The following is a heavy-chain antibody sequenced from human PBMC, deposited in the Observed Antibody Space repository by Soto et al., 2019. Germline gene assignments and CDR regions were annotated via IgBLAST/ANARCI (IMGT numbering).Heavy chain of an antibody. CDR2: ISSSGSSI. Sequence: QVQLVESGGGLVKPGGSLRLSCAASGFTFSDYYMNWIRQAPGKGLEWVSYISSSGSSIYYADSVKGRFTISRDNAKNPLYLQMNSLRAEDTAVFYCARLEWGNYYYGMDVWGQGTTVTVSS. CDR1: GFTFSDYY. J-gene: IGHJ6*02. CDR3: ARLEWGNYYYGMDV. D-gene: IGHD3-16*01. V-gene: IGHV3-11*01.